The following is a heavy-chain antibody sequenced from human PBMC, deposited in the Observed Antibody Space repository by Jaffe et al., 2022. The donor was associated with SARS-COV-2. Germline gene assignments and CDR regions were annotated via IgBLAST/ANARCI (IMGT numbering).Heavy chain of an antibody. V-gene: IGHV3-11*01. Sequence: QVQLVESGGGLAKPGGSLRLSCAASGFTFTDYHMTWIRQAPGKGLEWLSYISSSTSNIYYVDSVKGRFTISRDNARNSLYLQMNSLRAEDTAVYYCARGQISSLSWFDPWGQGTLVTVSS. CDR2: ISSSTSNI. CDR3: ARGQISSLSWFDP. D-gene: IGHD2-15*01. CDR1: GFTFTDYH. J-gene: IGHJ5*02.